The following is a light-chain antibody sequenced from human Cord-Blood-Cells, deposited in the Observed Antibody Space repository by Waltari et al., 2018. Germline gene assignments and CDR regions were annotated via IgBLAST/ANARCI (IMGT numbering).Light chain of an antibody. J-gene: IGLJ2*01. V-gene: IGLV2-23*01. Sequence: QSALTQPASVSGSPGQSITISCPGTSSDVGSHILVSWYQQHPGKAPKLMIYEGSKRPSGVSNRFSGSKSGNTASLTISGLQAEDEADYYCCSYAGSSTLVFGGGTKLTVL. CDR1: SSDVGSHIL. CDR2: EGS. CDR3: CSYAGSSTLV.